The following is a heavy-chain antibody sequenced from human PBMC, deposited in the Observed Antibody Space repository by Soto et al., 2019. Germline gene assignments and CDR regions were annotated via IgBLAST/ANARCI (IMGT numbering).Heavy chain of an antibody. V-gene: IGHV1-69*13. Sequence: SVKVSCKASGGTFSSYAISWVRQAPGQGLEWMGGIIPIFGTANYAQKFQGRVTITADESTSTAYMELSSLRSEDTAVYYCARDHCTNGVCYRESWFDPWGQGTLVTVS. D-gene: IGHD2-8*01. CDR3: ARDHCTNGVCYRESWFDP. CDR2: IIPIFGTA. CDR1: GGTFSSYA. J-gene: IGHJ5*02.